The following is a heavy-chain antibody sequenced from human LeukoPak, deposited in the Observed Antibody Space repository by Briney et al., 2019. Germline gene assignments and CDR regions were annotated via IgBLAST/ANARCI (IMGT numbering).Heavy chain of an antibody. J-gene: IGHJ3*02. CDR2: IYHSGST. CDR3: ARDRVGSSYAFDI. V-gene: IGHV4-4*02. Sequence: SETLSLTCAVSGGSISSSNWWSWVRQPPGKGLEWIGEIYHSGSTNYNPSLKSRVTISVDKSKNQFSLKLSSVTAADTAVYYCARDRVGSSYAFDIWGQGTMVTVSS. CDR1: GGSISSSNW. D-gene: IGHD1-26*01.